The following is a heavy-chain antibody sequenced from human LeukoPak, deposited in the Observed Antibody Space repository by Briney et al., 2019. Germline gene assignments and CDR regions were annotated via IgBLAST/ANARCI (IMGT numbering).Heavy chain of an antibody. V-gene: IGHV3-23*01. CDR1: GFTFSSYP. J-gene: IGHJ4*02. Sequence: GGSLRLSCAASGFTFSSYPMNWVRQAPGKGVEWVSVISGSGGATFYGDSVQGRFTISRDNSRDTLYLQMNSLTAEDTAVYYCGKYLQTTVGANDYWGQGTLVTVSS. CDR2: ISGSGGAT. D-gene: IGHD1-26*01. CDR3: GKYLQTTVGANDY.